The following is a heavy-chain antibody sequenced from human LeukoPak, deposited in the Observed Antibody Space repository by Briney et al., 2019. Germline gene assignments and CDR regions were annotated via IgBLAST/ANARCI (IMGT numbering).Heavy chain of an antibody. CDR2: ISSSGSTI. CDR1: GFTFGDYY. V-gene: IGHV3-11*01. CDR3: ARARGSYSFDH. D-gene: IGHD1-26*01. J-gene: IGHJ4*02. Sequence: GGSLRLSCAASGFTFGDYYMSWIRQAPGKGLEWVSYISSSGSTIYYADSVKGRFTMSRDNAKNSLYLQMNSLRAEDTAVYYCARARGSYSFDHWGQGTLVSVSS.